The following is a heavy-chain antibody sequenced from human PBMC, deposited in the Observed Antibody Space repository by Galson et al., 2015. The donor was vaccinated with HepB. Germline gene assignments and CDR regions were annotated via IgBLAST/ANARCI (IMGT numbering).Heavy chain of an antibody. D-gene: IGHD3-3*01. CDR2: ISGSGGST. CDR1: GFTFSSYA. Sequence: SLRLSCAASGFTFSSYAMSWVHQAPGKGLEWVSAISGSGGSTYYADSVKGRFTISRDNSKNTLYLQMNSLRAEDTAVYYCAKEGLSSGGYYPHYGMDVWGQGTTVTVSS. V-gene: IGHV3-23*01. CDR3: AKEGLSSGGYYPHYGMDV. J-gene: IGHJ6*02.